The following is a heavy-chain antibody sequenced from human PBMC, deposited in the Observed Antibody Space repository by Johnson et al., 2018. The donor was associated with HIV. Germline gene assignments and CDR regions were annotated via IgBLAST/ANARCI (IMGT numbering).Heavy chain of an antibody. J-gene: IGHJ3*02. V-gene: IGHV3-43*01. Sequence: VQLVESGGAVVQPGGSLRLSCAASGFIFDDYTMHWVRQAPGKGLEWVSLISWDGVGTYYADSVKGRFTVSRDNRKNSLYLQMNSLRTEDTALYYCAKDYTAMVSSDAFDIWGQGTMVTVSS. D-gene: IGHD5-18*01. CDR1: GFIFDDYT. CDR2: ISWDGVGT. CDR3: AKDYTAMVSSDAFDI.